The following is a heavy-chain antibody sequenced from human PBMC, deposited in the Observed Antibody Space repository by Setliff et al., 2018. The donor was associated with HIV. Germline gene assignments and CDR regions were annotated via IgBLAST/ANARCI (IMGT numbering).Heavy chain of an antibody. V-gene: IGHV4-61*08. Sequence: SETLSLTCTVSGGSISSGDYYWSWIRQTPGKGLEWIATIYTTERISYNPSLRSRVTISVETSQNLFSLRLRSVTAADTGVYYCARPGSSSYYYAMDVWGLGTTVTVSS. CDR1: GGSISSGDYY. CDR3: ARPGSSSYYYAMDV. D-gene: IGHD3-10*01. J-gene: IGHJ6*02. CDR2: IYTTERI.